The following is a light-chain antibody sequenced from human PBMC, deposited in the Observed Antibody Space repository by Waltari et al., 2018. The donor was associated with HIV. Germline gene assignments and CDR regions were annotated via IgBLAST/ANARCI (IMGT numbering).Light chain of an antibody. CDR1: QNIGSP. CDR2: YAS. V-gene: IGKV6-21*01. CDR3: QQSSGSPPT. J-gene: IGKJ1*01. Sequence: VLTQSPDFRSAAANWTVSITCRASQNIGSPLHWYQQKPGQSPQLVIKYASQSVSGVPSRFSGSGSGTEFTLSITGLQTDDAATYYCQQSSGSPPTFGQGTTVDI.